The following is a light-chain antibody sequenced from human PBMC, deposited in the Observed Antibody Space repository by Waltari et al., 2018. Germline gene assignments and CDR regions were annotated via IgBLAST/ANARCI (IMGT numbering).Light chain of an antibody. J-gene: IGLJ2*01. CDR2: EVS. CDR1: SSAVGSYNL. CDR3: CSYAGSSTLDVV. Sequence: QSALTQPASVSGSPGPSITISCTGTSSAVGSYNLVSWYQQHPGKAPKLMIYEVSKRPSGVSNRFSGSKSGNTASLTISGLQAEDEADYYCCSYAGSSTLDVVFGGGTKLTVL. V-gene: IGLV2-23*02.